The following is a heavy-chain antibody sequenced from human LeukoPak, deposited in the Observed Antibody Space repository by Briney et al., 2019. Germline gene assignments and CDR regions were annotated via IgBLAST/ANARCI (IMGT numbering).Heavy chain of an antibody. D-gene: IGHD3-10*01. CDR2: INHSGST. Sequence: SETLSLTCTVSGGSISSYYWSWIRQPPGKGLEWIGEINHSGSTNYNPSLKSRVTISVDTSKNQFSLKLSSVTAADTAVYYCARGSGSGGHWGQGTLVTVSS. CDR3: ARGSGSGGH. J-gene: IGHJ4*02. CDR1: GGSISSYY. V-gene: IGHV4-34*01.